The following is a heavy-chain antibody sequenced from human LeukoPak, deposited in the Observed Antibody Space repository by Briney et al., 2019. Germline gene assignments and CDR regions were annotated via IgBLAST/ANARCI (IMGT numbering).Heavy chain of an antibody. D-gene: IGHD1-26*01. J-gene: IGHJ6*01. Sequence: GGSLRLSCAASRFTFSNFAMSWVRRTPGKGLAWVSGIIKSGETLYGDSVKGRFTISRDNSKNTLYLEMNSLRAEDTAIYYCAKMKGHPLPKYYMGVWGQGTTVTVSS. CDR2: IIKSGET. CDR1: RFTFSNFA. CDR3: AKMKGHPLPKYYMGV. V-gene: IGHV3-23*01.